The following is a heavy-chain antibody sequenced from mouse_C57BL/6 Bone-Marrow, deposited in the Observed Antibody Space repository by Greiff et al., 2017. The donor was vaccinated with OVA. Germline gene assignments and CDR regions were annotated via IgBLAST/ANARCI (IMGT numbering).Heavy chain of an antibody. D-gene: IGHD1-1*01. CDR1: GFTFSSYG. CDR2: ISSGGSYT. CDR3: ARQFITTVVDLWG. Sequence: EVQRVESGGDLVKPGGSLKLSCAASGFTFSSYGMSWVRQTPDKRLEWVATISSGGSYTYYPDSVKGRFTISRDNAKNTLYLQMSSLKSEDTAMYYCARQFITTVVDLWGWGQGTLVTVSA. V-gene: IGHV5-6*01. J-gene: IGHJ3*01.